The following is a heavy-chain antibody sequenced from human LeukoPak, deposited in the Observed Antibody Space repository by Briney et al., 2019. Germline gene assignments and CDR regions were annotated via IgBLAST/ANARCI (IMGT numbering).Heavy chain of an antibody. D-gene: IGHD2-8*02. CDR3: ARDVLLGSTRYLGC. V-gene: IGHV4-31*03. J-gene: IGHJ1*01. CDR2: IYRSGST. CDR1: GDSINTGYNY. Sequence: PSETLSLTCSVSGDSINTGYNYWNWVRQHPRKGLEWIGCIYRSGSTYYNPSFESRGTISVDTSKNQFSLRLRSVTAADTAVYYCARDVLLGSTRYLGCWGPGILVIAS.